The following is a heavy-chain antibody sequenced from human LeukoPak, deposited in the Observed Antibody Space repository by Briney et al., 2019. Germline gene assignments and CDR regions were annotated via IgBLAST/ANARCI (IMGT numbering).Heavy chain of an antibody. CDR2: IYHSGST. CDR1: GGSISSSNW. Sequence: SGTLSLTCAVSGGSISSSNWWSWVRQPPGKGLEWIGEIYHSGSTNYNPSLKSRVTISVDKSKNQFSLKLSSVTAADTAVYYCARLRVSLVRGVVYDYYGMDVWGEGTTVIVSS. J-gene: IGHJ6*04. V-gene: IGHV4-4*02. CDR3: ARLRVSLVRGVVYDYYGMDV. D-gene: IGHD3-10*01.